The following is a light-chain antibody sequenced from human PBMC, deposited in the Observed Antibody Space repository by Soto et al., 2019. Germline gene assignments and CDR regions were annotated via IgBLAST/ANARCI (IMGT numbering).Light chain of an antibody. J-gene: IGKJ3*01. CDR2: KAS. CDR1: QSISSW. V-gene: IGKV1-5*03. CDR3: QQYNIGFT. Sequence: DIQMTQSPSTLSASVGDRVTITCRASQSISSWLAWYQQKPGKAPKLLIYKASSLESGVPSRFSGSGSGTKFTLTISSLQPDDFATYYCQQYNIGFTFGPGTKVDIK.